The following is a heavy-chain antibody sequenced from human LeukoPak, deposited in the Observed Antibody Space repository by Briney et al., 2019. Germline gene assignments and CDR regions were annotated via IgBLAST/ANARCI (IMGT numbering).Heavy chain of an antibody. Sequence: SQTHSLTCAISGDSVSSNSAAWNWIRQSPSRGLEWLGRTYYRSKWYNDYAVSVKSRITINPDTSKNQFSLELNSVTAADTAVYYCARDSPDYYGLSHFDYWGQGTLVTVSS. J-gene: IGHJ4*02. CDR3: ARDSPDYYGLSHFDY. CDR2: TYYRSKWYN. D-gene: IGHD3-10*01. CDR1: GDSVSSNSAA. V-gene: IGHV6-1*01.